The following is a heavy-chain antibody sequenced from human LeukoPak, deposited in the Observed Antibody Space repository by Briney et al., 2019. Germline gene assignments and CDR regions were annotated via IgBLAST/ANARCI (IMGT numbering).Heavy chain of an antibody. CDR1: GFTFSGHW. CDR2: INQGGSDK. CDR3: TRDRSRAEDD. Sequence: GGSLRLSCAASGFTFSGHWMSWVRQAPGKGLEWVANINQGGSDKYYVDSVRGRFTISRDNANNLLYLQMNSLRGGDTAVYYCTRDRSRAEDDWGQGTLVTVSS. J-gene: IGHJ4*02. D-gene: IGHD1-14*01. V-gene: IGHV3-7*01.